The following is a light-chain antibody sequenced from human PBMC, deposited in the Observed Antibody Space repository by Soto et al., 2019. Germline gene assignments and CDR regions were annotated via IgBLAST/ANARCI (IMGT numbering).Light chain of an antibody. J-gene: IGKJ4*01. CDR1: QDIRSS. CDR2: GAS. Sequence: EIVMTQSPATLSVSPGERVTLSCRASQDIRSSLAWYQQKPGQAPGLLIYGASIRATGVPATFSGSGSGTDFTLSISSLQSEHLGVYYCQQDSSWPLTFGGGTKVEIK. CDR3: QQDSSWPLT. V-gene: IGKV3-15*01.